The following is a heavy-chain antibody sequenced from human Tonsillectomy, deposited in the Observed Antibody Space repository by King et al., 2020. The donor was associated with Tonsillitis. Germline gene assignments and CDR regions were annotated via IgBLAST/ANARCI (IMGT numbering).Heavy chain of an antibody. CDR1: VDSISSTNYY. V-gene: IGHV4-39*01. Sequence: QLQESGPGLVKPSETLSLTCTVSVDSISSTNYYWGWIRQPPGKGLEWIASISYSGSTYYNPSLESRVTISVETSKNQISLKLNSLTAADTAVYFCAKYHFRPDISSIHPPNFWGQGTLVTVSS. J-gene: IGHJ4*02. CDR3: AKYHFRPDISSIHPPNF. CDR2: ISYSGST. D-gene: IGHD2/OR15-2a*01.